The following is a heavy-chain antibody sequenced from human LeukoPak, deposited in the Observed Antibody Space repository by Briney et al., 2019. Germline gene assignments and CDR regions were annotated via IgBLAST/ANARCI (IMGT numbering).Heavy chain of an antibody. CDR2: ISHDGSKK. CDR1: GFTFSSYG. Sequence: GGSLRLSCAASGFTFSSYGMHWVRQAPGKGLEWVAVISHDGSKKYYADSVKGRFTISRDNPKNTLYLQMNSLRDEDTAVYYCAKDPYSGSFEYFQHWGQGTLVTVSS. CDR3: AKDPYSGSFEYFQH. D-gene: IGHD1-26*01. J-gene: IGHJ1*01. V-gene: IGHV3-30*18.